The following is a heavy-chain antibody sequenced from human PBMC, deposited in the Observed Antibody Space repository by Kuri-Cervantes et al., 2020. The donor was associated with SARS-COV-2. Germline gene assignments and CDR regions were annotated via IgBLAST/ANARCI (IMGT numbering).Heavy chain of an antibody. CDR3: ARGDGAYSSSSPFDY. J-gene: IGHJ4*02. CDR1: GGSISSSSYY. D-gene: IGHD6-6*01. Sequence: SETLSLTCTVSGGSISSSSYYWGWIRQPPGKGLEWIGSIYYSGSTYCNPSLKSRVTISVDTSKNQFSLKLSSVTAADTAVYYCARGDGAYSSSSPFDYWGQGTLVTVSS. V-gene: IGHV4-39*07. CDR2: IYYSGST.